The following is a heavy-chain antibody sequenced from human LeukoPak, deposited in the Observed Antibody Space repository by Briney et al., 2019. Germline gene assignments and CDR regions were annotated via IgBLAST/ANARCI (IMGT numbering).Heavy chain of an antibody. CDR3: ASLEWLPYYFDY. CDR2: INHSGST. J-gene: IGHJ4*02. V-gene: IGHV4-34*01. D-gene: IGHD3-3*01. CDR1: GGSFSGYY. Sequence: PSETLSLTCAVYGGSFSGYYWSWIRQPPGKGLEWIGEINHSGSTNYNPSLKSRVTISVGTSKNQFSLKLSSVTAADTAVYYCASLEWLPYYFDYWGQGTLVTVSS.